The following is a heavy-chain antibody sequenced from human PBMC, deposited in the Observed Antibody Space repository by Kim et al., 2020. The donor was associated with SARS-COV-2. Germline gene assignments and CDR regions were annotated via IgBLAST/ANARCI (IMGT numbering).Heavy chain of an antibody. CDR2: IRSKAYGGTT. D-gene: IGHD3-10*02. CDR3: TRDVMLGDLPYYGYGMDV. CDR1: GFTFGDYA. V-gene: IGHV3-49*03. Sequence: GGSLRLSCTASGFTFGDYAMSWFRQAPGKGLEWVGFIRSKAYGGTTEYAASVKGRFTISRDDSKSIAYLQMNSLKTEDTAVYYCTRDVMLGDLPYYGYGMDVWGQGTTVTVSS. J-gene: IGHJ6*02.